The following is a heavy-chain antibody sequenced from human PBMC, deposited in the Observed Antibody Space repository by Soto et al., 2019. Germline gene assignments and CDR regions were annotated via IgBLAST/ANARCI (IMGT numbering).Heavy chain of an antibody. CDR2: TYYRSKWYN. J-gene: IGHJ5*02. V-gene: IGHV6-1*01. CDR1: GDSVSSNRAA. D-gene: IGHD6-6*01. Sequence: SQTLTLTCAISGDSVSSNRAAWNWIKQSPSRGLEWLGRTYYRSKWYNDYAVSVKSRITINPDTSKNQFSLQLNSVTPEDTAVYYCAREDSSSSLRLFDPWGQGTLVTVSS. CDR3: AREDSSSSLRLFDP.